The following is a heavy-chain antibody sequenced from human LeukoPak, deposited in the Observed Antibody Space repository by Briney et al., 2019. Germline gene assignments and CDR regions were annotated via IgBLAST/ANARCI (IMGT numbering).Heavy chain of an antibody. V-gene: IGHV1-18*01. Sequence: ASVKVSCKASGYTFTSYGIGWVRQAPGQGLEWMGWISAYNGNTNYAQKLQGRVTMTTDTSTSTAYMELRSLRSDDTAVYYCARGSPGVVPAAPTTVWGQGTLVTVSS. CDR3: ARGSPGVVPAAPTTV. CDR1: GYTFTSYG. J-gene: IGHJ4*02. CDR2: ISAYNGNT. D-gene: IGHD2-2*01.